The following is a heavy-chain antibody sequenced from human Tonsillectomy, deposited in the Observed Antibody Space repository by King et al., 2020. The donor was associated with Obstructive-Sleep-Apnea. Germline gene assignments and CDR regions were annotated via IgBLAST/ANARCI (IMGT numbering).Heavy chain of an antibody. V-gene: IGHV3-30*04. CDR2: ISYDGSNK. CDR1: GFTFSSYA. D-gene: IGHD6-13*01. CDR3: ARAAGYSSSWYTKNSRYYGMDV. J-gene: IGHJ6*02. Sequence: VQLVESGGGVVQPGRSLRLSCAASGFTFSSYAMHWVRQAPGKGLEWVAVISYDGSNKYYADSVKGRFTISRDNSKNTLYLQMNSLRAEDTAVYYCARAAGYSSSWYTKNSRYYGMDVWGQGTTVTVSS.